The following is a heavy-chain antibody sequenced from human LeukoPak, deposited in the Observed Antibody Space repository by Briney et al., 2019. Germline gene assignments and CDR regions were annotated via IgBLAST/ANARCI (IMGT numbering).Heavy chain of an antibody. CDR3: AKDYYGSGSYFPHDAFDI. CDR1: GFTFSSYA. J-gene: IGHJ3*02. D-gene: IGHD3-10*01. CDR2: ISGSGGST. Sequence: PGGSLRLSCAASGFTFSSYAMSWVRQAPGKGLEWVSAISGSGGSTYYADSVKGRFTISRDNSKNTLYLQMNSLRAEDTAAYYCAKDYYGSGSYFPHDAFDIWGQGTMVTVSS. V-gene: IGHV3-23*01.